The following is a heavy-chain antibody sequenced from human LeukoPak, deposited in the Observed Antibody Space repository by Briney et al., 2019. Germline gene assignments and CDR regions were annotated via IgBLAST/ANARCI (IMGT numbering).Heavy chain of an antibody. CDR3: ARRGGSSRAFDY. CDR1: GASISGGTYY. D-gene: IGHD1-26*01. J-gene: IGHJ4*02. Sequence: PSETLSLTCSVSGASISGGTYYWGWLRQPPGTGLELIGSIYYTGSTYDNPPLKSRVTISVDTSKNQFSLKLSSVTAADTAVYYCARRGGSSRAFDYWGQGTLVTVSS. CDR2: IYYTGST. V-gene: IGHV4-39*01.